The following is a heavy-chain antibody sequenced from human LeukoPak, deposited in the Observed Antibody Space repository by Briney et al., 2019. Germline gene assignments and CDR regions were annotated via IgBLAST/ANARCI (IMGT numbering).Heavy chain of an antibody. Sequence: SETLSLTCIVSGGSISSSSYYWGWIRQPPGKGLEWIGSIYYSGSTNYNPSLKSRVTISVDTSKNQFSLKLSSVTAADTAVYYCARGQRYYYDSSGPYRDAFDIWGQGTMVTVSS. CDR3: ARGQRYYYDSSGPYRDAFDI. CDR1: GGSISSSSYY. V-gene: IGHV4-39*07. CDR2: IYYSGST. D-gene: IGHD3-22*01. J-gene: IGHJ3*02.